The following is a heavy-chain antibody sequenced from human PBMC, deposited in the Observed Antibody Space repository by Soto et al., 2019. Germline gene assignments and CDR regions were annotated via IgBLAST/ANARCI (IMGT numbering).Heavy chain of an antibody. CDR3: ASIWFGAKNGRDV. J-gene: IGHJ6*02. Sequence: SETLSLTCTVSGGSISSYYWSWIRQPPGKGLEWIGYIYYSGSTNYNPSLKSRVTISVDTSKNQFSLKLSSVTAADTAVYYCASIWFGAKNGRDVWGQGTTVTVS. CDR1: GGSISSYY. V-gene: IGHV4-59*01. D-gene: IGHD3-10*01. CDR2: IYYSGST.